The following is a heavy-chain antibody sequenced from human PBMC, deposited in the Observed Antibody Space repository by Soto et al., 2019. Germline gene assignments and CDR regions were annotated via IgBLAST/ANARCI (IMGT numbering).Heavy chain of an antibody. CDR3: ARDRPKQQLPTGYFDY. CDR1: GGTFSSYA. V-gene: IGHV1-69*13. J-gene: IGHJ4*02. D-gene: IGHD6-13*01. Sequence: SVKVSCKASGGTFSSYAISWVRQAPGQGLEWMGGITPIFGTANYAQKFQGRVTITADESTSTAYMELSSLRSEDTAVYYCARDRPKQQLPTGYFDYWGQGTLVTVSS. CDR2: ITPIFGTA.